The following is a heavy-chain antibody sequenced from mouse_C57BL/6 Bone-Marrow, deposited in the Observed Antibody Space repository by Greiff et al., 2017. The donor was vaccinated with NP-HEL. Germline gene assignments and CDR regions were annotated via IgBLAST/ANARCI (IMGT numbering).Heavy chain of an antibody. CDR3: TTRGYGNYVYFDY. V-gene: IGHV14-4*01. J-gene: IGHJ2*01. D-gene: IGHD2-1*01. Sequence: EVQGVESGAELVRPGASVKLSCTASGFNIKDDYMHRVKQRPEQGLEWIGWIDPENGDTEYASKFQGKATITADTSSTTAYLQLSSLTSEDTAVYYCTTRGYGNYVYFDYWGQGTTLTVSS. CDR1: GFNIKDDY. CDR2: IDPENGDT.